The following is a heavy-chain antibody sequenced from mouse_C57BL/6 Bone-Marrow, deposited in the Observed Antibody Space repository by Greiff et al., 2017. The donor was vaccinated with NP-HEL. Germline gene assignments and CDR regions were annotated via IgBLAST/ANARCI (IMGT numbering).Heavy chain of an antibody. Sequence: EVQLVESGAELVRPGASVKLSCTVSGFNIKDDYMHWVKQRPEQGLEWIGWIDPENGDTEYASKFQSKATITADTSSNTAYLQLSSLTSEDTAVYYCTTGGSSPYAMDYWGQGTSVTVSS. V-gene: IGHV14-4*01. CDR1: GFNIKDDY. J-gene: IGHJ4*01. CDR3: TTGGSSPYAMDY. CDR2: IDPENGDT. D-gene: IGHD1-1*01.